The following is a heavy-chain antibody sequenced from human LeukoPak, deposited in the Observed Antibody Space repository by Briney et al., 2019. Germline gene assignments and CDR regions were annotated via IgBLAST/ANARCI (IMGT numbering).Heavy chain of an antibody. V-gene: IGHV4-59*01. D-gene: IGHD6-19*01. Sequence: SETLSLTCTVSGGSISSYYWSWIRQPPGKGLEWIGYIYYSGSTNYNPSLKSRVTISVDTSKYQFSLKLSSVTAADTAVYYCARGAGYSSGWYDFDYWGQGTLVTVSS. J-gene: IGHJ4*02. CDR1: GGSISSYY. CDR2: IYYSGST. CDR3: ARGAGYSSGWYDFDY.